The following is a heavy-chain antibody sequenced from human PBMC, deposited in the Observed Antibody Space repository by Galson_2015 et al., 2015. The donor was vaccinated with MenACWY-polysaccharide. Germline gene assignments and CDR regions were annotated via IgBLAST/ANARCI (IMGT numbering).Heavy chain of an antibody. CDR2: IKQSGSEK. V-gene: IGHV3-7*01. D-gene: IGHD3-3*01. CDR1: GFPFSDSW. Sequence: SLRLSCAASGFPFSDSWMTWIRQAPGKGLEWVATIKQSGSEKYYVDSVEGRFTVSRDNAKNSLYLQMNSLRAEDTAVYYCARARSWSGFFAFDFWDQGTMVTVSS. CDR3: ARARSWSGFFAFDF. J-gene: IGHJ3*01.